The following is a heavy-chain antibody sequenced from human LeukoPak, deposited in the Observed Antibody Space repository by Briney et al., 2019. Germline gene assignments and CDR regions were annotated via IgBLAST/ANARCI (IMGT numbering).Heavy chain of an antibody. V-gene: IGHV3-53*04. Sequence: PGGSLRLSCAASGFAVSGNYMSWVRPAPGKGLEWVSLMSSGGDINYVDSVKGRFTISRHNSKNTLDLQMDSLRAEDTAVYYCARDLNVWGQGTLVTVSS. CDR2: MSSGGDI. CDR3: ARDLNV. D-gene: IGHD3-9*01. J-gene: IGHJ4*02. CDR1: GFAVSGNY.